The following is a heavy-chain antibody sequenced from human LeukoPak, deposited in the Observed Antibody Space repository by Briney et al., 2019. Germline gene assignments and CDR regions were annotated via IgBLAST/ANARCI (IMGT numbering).Heavy chain of an antibody. CDR3: ASATGAYYYYGMDV. J-gene: IGHJ6*02. CDR1: GGSISSYY. CDR2: IYYSGST. D-gene: IGHD2-15*01. Sequence: SETLSLTCTVSGGSISSYYWSWIRQPPGKGLEWIGYIYYSGSTNYNPSLKSRVTISVDTSKNQFSLKLSSVTAADTALYYCASATGAYYYYGMDVWGQGTTVTVSS. V-gene: IGHV4-59*08.